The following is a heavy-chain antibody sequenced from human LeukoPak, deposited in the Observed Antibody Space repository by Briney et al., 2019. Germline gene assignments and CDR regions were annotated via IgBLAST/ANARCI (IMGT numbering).Heavy chain of an antibody. CDR2: ISGSGGST. V-gene: IGHV3-23*01. J-gene: IGHJ1*01. CDR3: AKDRTYSGSFDLPY. CDR1: GFTFSSYA. D-gene: IGHD1-26*01. Sequence: GGSLRLSCAASGFTFSSYAMSWFRQAPGKGLEWVSAISGSGGSTYYADSVKGRSTISRDNSKTTLYLQMNRLRAEDTAVYYCAKDRTYSGSFDLPYWGQGTLVTVSS.